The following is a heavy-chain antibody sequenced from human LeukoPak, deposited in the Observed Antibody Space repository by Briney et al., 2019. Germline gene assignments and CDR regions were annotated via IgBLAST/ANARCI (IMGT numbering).Heavy chain of an antibody. D-gene: IGHD5-24*01. CDR2: IKKDGSEK. J-gene: IGHJ4*02. CDR3: AADGYSSPFDY. CDR1: GFIFRNYW. Sequence: GGSLRLSCAASGFIFRNYWMNWVRQAPGKGLEWVANIKKDGSEKYYVDSVKGRFTISRDNAKNSLYLQMNSLRVEDTAVYYCAADGYSSPFDYWGQGTLVTVSS. V-gene: IGHV3-7*01.